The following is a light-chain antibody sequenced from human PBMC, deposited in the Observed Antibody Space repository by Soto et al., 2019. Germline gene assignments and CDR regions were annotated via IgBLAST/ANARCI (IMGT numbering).Light chain of an antibody. CDR3: LQDHNYPRT. V-gene: IGKV1-6*01. J-gene: IGKJ1*01. CDR2: GAS. CDR1: QDIRHE. Sequence: AIQMTQSPSSLSASVVDRVTITCRASQDIRHELGWYQQKPGKAPKVLIYGASSLQSGVPSRFSGSGSGTDFTLTISSLQPEDFATYYCLQDHNYPRTFGQGTKVEIK.